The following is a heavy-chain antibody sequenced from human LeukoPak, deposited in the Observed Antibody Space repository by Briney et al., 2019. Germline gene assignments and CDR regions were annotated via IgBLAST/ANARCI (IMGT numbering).Heavy chain of an antibody. D-gene: IGHD3-22*01. V-gene: IGHV5-51*01. CDR2: IYPGDSDT. CDR1: GYSFTTYW. Sequence: GESLKISCKGFGYSFTTYWIGWVRQMPGRGLEWMGIIYPGDSDTRYSPSFQGQVTISADKSISTAYLQWSSLKASDTAMYYCARQFRDSSGYYSYYFDYWGQGTLVTVSS. J-gene: IGHJ4*02. CDR3: ARQFRDSSGYYSYYFDY.